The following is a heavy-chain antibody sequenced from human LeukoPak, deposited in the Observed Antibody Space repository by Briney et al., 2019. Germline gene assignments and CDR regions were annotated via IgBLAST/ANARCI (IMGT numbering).Heavy chain of an antibody. Sequence: GGSLRLSCAASRFTVSSNYMSWVRQAPGKGLEWVSVIYSGGSTYYADSVKGRFTISRDNSKNTLYLQMNSLRAEDTAVYYCARGTDDPVNHAYDYWGQGTLVTVSS. V-gene: IGHV3-53*01. CDR2: IYSGGST. CDR3: ARGTDDPVNHAYDY. J-gene: IGHJ4*02. D-gene: IGHD1-14*01. CDR1: RFTVSSNY.